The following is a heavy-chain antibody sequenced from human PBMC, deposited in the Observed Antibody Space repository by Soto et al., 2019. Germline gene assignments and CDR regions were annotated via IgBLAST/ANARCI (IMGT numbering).Heavy chain of an antibody. D-gene: IGHD3-3*01. J-gene: IGHJ6*03. Sequence: SETLSLTCTVSGGSISSYYWSWIRQPPGKGLEWIGYIYYSGSTNYNPSLKSRVTISVDTSKNQFSLKLSSVTAADTAVYYCARVRYYYDFWSGYDTHRYYMDVWGKGTTVTVSS. CDR3: ARVRYYYDFWSGYDTHRYYMDV. CDR1: GGSISSYY. V-gene: IGHV4-59*01. CDR2: IYYSGST.